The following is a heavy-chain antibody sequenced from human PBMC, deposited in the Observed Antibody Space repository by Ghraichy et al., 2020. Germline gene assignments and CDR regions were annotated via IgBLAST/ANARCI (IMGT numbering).Heavy chain of an antibody. Sequence: ASVKVSCTASGYTFSDYDISWVRQAPGQGLEWMGWVNPNSANTGYAQRFQDRVTMTGDTSISTAYMELRGLRSVDTAVYFCARARRNLLLSDYWGQGTLVTVSS. J-gene: IGHJ4*02. CDR1: GYTFSDYD. CDR2: VNPNSANT. V-gene: IGHV1-8*01. CDR3: ARARRNLLLSDY. D-gene: IGHD2-2*01.